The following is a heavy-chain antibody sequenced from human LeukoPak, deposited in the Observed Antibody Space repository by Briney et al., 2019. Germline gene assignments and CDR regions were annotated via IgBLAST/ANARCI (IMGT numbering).Heavy chain of an antibody. J-gene: IGHJ4*02. CDR1: GFTFRNYY. CDR2: ISRRGNTI. V-gene: IGHV3-11*01. Sequence: GGSLRLSCAASGFTFRNYYMSWIRQAPGKGLEWVSYISRRGNTIYYADSVRGRFTISRDNANNSLYLRMNSLRVDDTAVYYCVSLAADIVGSAVDDYWGQGTLVTISS. CDR3: VSLAADIVGSAVDDY. D-gene: IGHD5-12*01.